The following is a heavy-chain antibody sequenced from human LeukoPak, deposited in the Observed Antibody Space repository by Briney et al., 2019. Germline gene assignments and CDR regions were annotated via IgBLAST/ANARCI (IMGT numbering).Heavy chain of an antibody. Sequence: PSQTLSLTCAISGGSVSSNSAAWNWIRQSPSRGLAWLGRTYYRSKWSNDYAVSVKSRLTINPDASKNQFSLQLNSVTPEDTAVYYCARGGELLDSGSYFFDYYYMDVWGKGTTVTVSS. CDR3: ARGGELLDSGSYFFDYYYMDV. D-gene: IGHD1-26*01. J-gene: IGHJ6*03. CDR2: TYYRSKWSN. V-gene: IGHV6-1*01. CDR1: GGSVSSNSAA.